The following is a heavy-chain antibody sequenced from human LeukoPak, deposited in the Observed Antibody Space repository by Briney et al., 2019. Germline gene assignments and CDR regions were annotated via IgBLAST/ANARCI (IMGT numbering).Heavy chain of an antibody. Sequence: GGSLRLSCAASGFTFRSYGMHWVRQAPGKGLEWVTFIRYDGSKKYYADSVKGRFTISRDNAKNSLYLQMNSLRAEDTALYHCARDPTYYESSGYYPRGQGILVTVSS. CDR1: GFTFRSYG. V-gene: IGHV3-30*02. CDR2: IRYDGSKK. D-gene: IGHD3-22*01. CDR3: ARDPTYYESSGYYP. J-gene: IGHJ5*02.